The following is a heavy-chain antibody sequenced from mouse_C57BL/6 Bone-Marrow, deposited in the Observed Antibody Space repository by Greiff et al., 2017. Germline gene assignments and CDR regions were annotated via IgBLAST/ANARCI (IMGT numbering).Heavy chain of an antibody. V-gene: IGHV1-47*01. CDR1: GYTFTTYP. CDR3: ARKRMGIYFDY. Sequence: VKLVESGAELVKPGASVKMSCKASGYTFTTYPIEWMKQNHGKSLEWIGNFHPYNDDTKYNEKFKGKATLTVEKSSSTVYLELSRLTSDDSAVYDCARKRMGIYFDYWGQGTTLTVSS. J-gene: IGHJ2*01. CDR2: FHPYNDDT.